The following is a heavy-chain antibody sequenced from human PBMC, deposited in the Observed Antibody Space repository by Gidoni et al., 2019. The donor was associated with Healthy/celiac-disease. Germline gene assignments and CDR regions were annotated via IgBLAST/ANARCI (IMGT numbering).Heavy chain of an antibody. V-gene: IGHV4-38-2*01. CDR3: ASLGYCSGGSCPYGMDV. Sequence: PGLVKPSETLSLTCAVSGYSISSGYYWGWIRQPPGKGLEWIGSIYHSGSTYYNPSLKSRVTISVDTSKNQFSLKLSSVTAADTAVYYCASLGYCSGGSCPYGMDVWGQGTTVTVSS. CDR1: GYSISSGYY. D-gene: IGHD2-15*01. CDR2: IYHSGST. J-gene: IGHJ6*02.